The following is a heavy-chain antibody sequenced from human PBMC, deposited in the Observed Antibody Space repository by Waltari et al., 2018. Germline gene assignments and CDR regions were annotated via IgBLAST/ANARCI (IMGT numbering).Heavy chain of an antibody. CDR3: ATVKRVGFLEIARAFDI. CDR2: FDPEDGET. V-gene: IGHV1-24*01. J-gene: IGHJ3*02. D-gene: IGHD3-3*01. Sequence: QVQLVQSGAEVKKPGASVKVSCKVSGYTLTALSIHWVRRAPGKGLEWMGGFDPEDGETIYAQKFQGRVTMTEDTSTDTAYMELSSLRSEDTAVYYCATVKRVGFLEIARAFDIWGQGTMVTVSS. CDR1: GYTLTALS.